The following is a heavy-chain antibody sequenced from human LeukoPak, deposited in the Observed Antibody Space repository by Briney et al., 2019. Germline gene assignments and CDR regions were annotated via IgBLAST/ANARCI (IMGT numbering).Heavy chain of an antibody. CDR3: AREMGDSSGYSNLDY. Sequence: GASVKVSCKASGGTFSSYAISWVRQAPGQGLEWMGGIIPIFGTANYAQKFQGRVTITADESTSTAYMELSSLRSEDTAVYYCAREMGDSSGYSNLDYWGQGTLVTVSS. J-gene: IGHJ4*02. CDR1: GGTFSSYA. D-gene: IGHD3-22*01. CDR2: IIPIFGTA. V-gene: IGHV1-69*13.